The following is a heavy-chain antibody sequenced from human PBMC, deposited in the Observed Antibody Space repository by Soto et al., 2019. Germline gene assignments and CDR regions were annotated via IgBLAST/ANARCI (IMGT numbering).Heavy chain of an antibody. Sequence: ASVKVSCKASGYTFTGYYMHWVRQAPGQGLEWMGWINPNSGGTNYAQKFQGWVTMTRDTSISIAYMELSRLRSDDTAVYYCARTGELTVTYYFDYWGQGTLVTVSS. J-gene: IGHJ4*02. CDR2: INPNSGGT. CDR3: ARTGELTVTYYFDY. CDR1: GYTFTGYY. V-gene: IGHV1-2*04. D-gene: IGHD4-17*01.